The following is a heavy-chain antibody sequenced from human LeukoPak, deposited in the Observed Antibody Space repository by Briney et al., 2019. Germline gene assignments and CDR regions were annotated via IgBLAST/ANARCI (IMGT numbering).Heavy chain of an antibody. D-gene: IGHD1-7*01. V-gene: IGHV3-7*03. CDR3: AREGAWYNWNYHWFDP. CDR2: IKQDGSEK. CDR1: GFTFSSYW. J-gene: IGHJ5*02. Sequence: GGSLRLSCAASGFTFSSYWMSWVRQAPGKGLEWVANIKQDGSEKYYVDSVKGRFTISRDNAKNSLYPQMNSLRAEDTAVYYCAREGAWYNWNYHWFDPWGQGTLVTVSS.